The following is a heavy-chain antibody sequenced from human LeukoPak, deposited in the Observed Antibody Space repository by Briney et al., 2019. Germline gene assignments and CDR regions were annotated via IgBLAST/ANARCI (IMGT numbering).Heavy chain of an antibody. CDR2: ISWNSGSI. Sequence: GGSLRLSCAASGFTFDDYAMHWVRHAPGKGLEWVSGISWNSGSIGYADSVKGRFTISRDNAKNSLYLQMNSLRAEDTALYYCAKDNTRLSRELLYYFDYWGQGTLVTVSS. D-gene: IGHD1-26*01. V-gene: IGHV3-9*01. CDR3: AKDNTRLSRELLYYFDY. CDR1: GFTFDDYA. J-gene: IGHJ4*02.